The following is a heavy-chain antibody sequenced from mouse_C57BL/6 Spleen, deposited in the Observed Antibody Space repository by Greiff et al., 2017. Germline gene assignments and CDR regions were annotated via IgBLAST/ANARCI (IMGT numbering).Heavy chain of an antibody. CDR2: ISSGSSTI. V-gene: IGHV5-17*01. CDR3: GREDGGYFDV. D-gene: IGHD1-1*01. Sequence: EVKLQESGGGLVKPGGSLKLSCAASGFTFSDYGMHWVRQAPEKGLEWVAYISSGSSTIYYADTVKGRFTIARDNAKNTQFLQLTSLRSEDTAMYCCGREDGGYFDVWGTGTTVTVSS. J-gene: IGHJ1*03. CDR1: GFTFSDYG.